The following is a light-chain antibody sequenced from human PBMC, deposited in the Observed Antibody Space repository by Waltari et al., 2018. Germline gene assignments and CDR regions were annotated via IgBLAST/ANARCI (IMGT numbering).Light chain of an antibody. J-gene: IGKJ1*01. Sequence: VVLTQSPLSLSVTLGQSASISCRSSQGLVYSVGNIFLNWFHQKAGQFPRRLIYHVSNRDSGVPDRFSGSGSGTDFTLKISKVEAEDVGVYFCMQGSHWPPWTFGQGTKVEIK. CDR3: MQGSHWPPWT. CDR2: HVS. V-gene: IGKV2-30*01. CDR1: QGLVYSVGNIF.